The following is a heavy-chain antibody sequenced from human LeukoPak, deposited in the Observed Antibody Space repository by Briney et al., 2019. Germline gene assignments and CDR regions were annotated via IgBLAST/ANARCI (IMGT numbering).Heavy chain of an antibody. Sequence: SETLSLTCAVYGGSFSGYYWSWIRQPPGKGLEWIGEINHSGSTNYNPSLKSRVTISVDTSKNQFSLKLSSVTAADTAVYNCARGLQYNWFDPWGQGTLVTVSS. J-gene: IGHJ5*02. V-gene: IGHV4-34*01. CDR3: ARGLQYNWFDP. CDR2: INHSGST. D-gene: IGHD4-11*01. CDR1: GGSFSGYY.